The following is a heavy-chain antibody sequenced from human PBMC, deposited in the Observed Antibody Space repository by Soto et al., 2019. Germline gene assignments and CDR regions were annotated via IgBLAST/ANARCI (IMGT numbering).Heavy chain of an antibody. Sequence: SVKVSCKASGGTFSSYAISWVRQAPGQGLEWMGGIIPIFGTADYAQKFQGRVTITADDFTSTAYMELSSLRSEDTAVYFCARHLGGNHYYYGMDVWGQGTTVTFSS. D-gene: IGHD3-16*01. V-gene: IGHV1-69*13. CDR3: ARHLGGNHYYYGMDV. J-gene: IGHJ6*02. CDR1: GGTFSSYA. CDR2: IIPIFGTA.